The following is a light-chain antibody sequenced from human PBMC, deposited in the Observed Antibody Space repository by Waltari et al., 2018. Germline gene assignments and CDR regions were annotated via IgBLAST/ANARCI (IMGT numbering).Light chain of an antibody. CDR2: DAS. J-gene: IGKJ1*01. V-gene: IGKV3-20*01. CDR3: QKYGTLPAT. CDR1: QSVSRT. Sequence: DIVLTQSPGTLSLSPGERASLSCRAGQSVSRTLAWYQQKPGQAPRLLIYDASTRATGIPDRFSGSGSGTDFSLTISRLEPEDFAVYYCQKYGTLPATFGQGTKVEIK.